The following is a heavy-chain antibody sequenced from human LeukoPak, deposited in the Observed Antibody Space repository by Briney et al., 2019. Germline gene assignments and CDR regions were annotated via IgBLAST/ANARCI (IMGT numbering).Heavy chain of an antibody. J-gene: IGHJ6*03. CDR2: MYTLGNT. V-gene: IGHV3-66*01. CDR1: GFTFSSYS. Sequence: PGGSLRLSCAASGFTFSSYSMNWIRQAPGKGLEWVSVMYTLGNTNYADSVRGRFTISRDNSKNTLYLQMNSLRAEDTAVYYCAGYGGSYPYYMDVWGKGTTVTISS. CDR3: AGYGGSYPYYMDV. D-gene: IGHD1-26*01.